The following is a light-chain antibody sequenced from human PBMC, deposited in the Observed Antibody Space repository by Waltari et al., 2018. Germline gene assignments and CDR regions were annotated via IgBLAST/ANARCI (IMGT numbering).Light chain of an antibody. J-gene: IGKJ2*01. CDR1: QNVLYSSNNKNQ. CDR3: QQYYITPYT. V-gene: IGKV4-1*01. CDR2: WAS. Sequence: DIVMTQSPDSLAVSLGERATINCKSSQNVLYSSNNKNQLAWYQQKPGQPPKLLIYWASTRGAGVPDRFSGSGSGTDFTLTISSLQAEDVAVYYCQQYYITPYTFGQGTKLEIK.